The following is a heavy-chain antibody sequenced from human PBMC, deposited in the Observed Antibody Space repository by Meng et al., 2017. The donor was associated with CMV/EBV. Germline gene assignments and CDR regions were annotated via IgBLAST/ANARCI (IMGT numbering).Heavy chain of an antibody. Sequence: GESLKISCKGSGYSFTSYWIGWVRQMPGKGLEWMGTIYPGDSDTRYSPSFQGQVTISADKSISTAYLQWSSLKASDTAMYYCARRQLLLRGGFDYWGQGTLVTVSS. D-gene: IGHD2-2*01. J-gene: IGHJ4*02. CDR3: ARRQLLLRGGFDY. V-gene: IGHV5-51*01. CDR1: GYSFTSYW. CDR2: IYPGDSDT.